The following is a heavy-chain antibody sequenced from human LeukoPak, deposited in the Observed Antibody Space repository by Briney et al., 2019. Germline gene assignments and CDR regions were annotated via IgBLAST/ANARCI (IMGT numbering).Heavy chain of an antibody. D-gene: IGHD2/OR15-2a*01. CDR3: AKDLRIVPY. V-gene: IGHV4-38-2*02. Sequence: SETLSLTCTVSGYSISSGYFWGWIRQPPGKGLEWIGSIYRNGSTYYNPSLKSQVTVSVDTSKNQFSLKLSSVTAADTAVYYCAKDLRIVPYWGQGTLVTVSS. CDR2: IYRNGST. CDR1: GYSISSGYF. J-gene: IGHJ4*02.